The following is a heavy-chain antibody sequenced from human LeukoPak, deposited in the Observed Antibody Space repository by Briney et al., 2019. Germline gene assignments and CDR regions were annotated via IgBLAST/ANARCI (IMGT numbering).Heavy chain of an antibody. D-gene: IGHD3-10*01. J-gene: IGHJ4*02. CDR3: ARAKPKNMVRGLIMRRESRYYFDY. Sequence: GGSLRLSCAASGFTFSRYSMNWVRQAPGKGLEWVSVIYSGGSTYYADSVKGRFTISRDNSKSTLYIQMNSLRAEDTAVYYCARAKPKNMVRGLIMRRESRYYFDYWGQGTLVTVSS. CDR1: GFTFSRYS. CDR2: IYSGGST. V-gene: IGHV3-53*01.